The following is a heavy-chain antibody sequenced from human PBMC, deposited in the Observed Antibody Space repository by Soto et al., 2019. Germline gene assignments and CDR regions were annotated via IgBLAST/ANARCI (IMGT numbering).Heavy chain of an antibody. J-gene: IGHJ5*02. CDR2: IYSSGST. CDR1: GGAIGSHY. V-gene: IGHV4-4*07. Sequence: LSLTCSISGGAIGSHYWTGIRQPAGKGLEWIGRIYSSGSTQYNPSLQSRVTMSLDTSKNQFSLRLESVTAADTAVYYCARGQRFSDWFDPWGQGTLVTVS. D-gene: IGHD3-3*01. CDR3: ARGQRFSDWFDP.